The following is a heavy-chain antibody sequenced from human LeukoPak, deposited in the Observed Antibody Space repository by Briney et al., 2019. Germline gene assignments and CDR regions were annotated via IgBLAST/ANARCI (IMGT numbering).Heavy chain of an antibody. Sequence: GGSLRLSCAASGFTFNNYWMHWVRQAPGKGLVWVSRINSDGSSTIYADSVKGRFTISRDNSKNTLYLQMNRLRAEDTAVYYCARTANDYDGSGFFDYWGHGTLVTVSS. CDR3: ARTANDYDGSGFFDY. CDR2: INSDGSST. J-gene: IGHJ4*01. D-gene: IGHD3-22*01. CDR1: GFTFNNYW. V-gene: IGHV3-74*01.